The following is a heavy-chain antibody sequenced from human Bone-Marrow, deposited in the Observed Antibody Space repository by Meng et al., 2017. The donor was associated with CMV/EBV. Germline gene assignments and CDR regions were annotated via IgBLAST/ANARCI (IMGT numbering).Heavy chain of an antibody. Sequence: GESLKISCAASGFNFRTYAMNWVRQAPGKGLECVAVISYDGTKKYYEDSVKGRFTISRDNSKNTLYLQMNSLRAEDTAVYYCARDPQVVPAARHYYYYGMDVWGQGTTVTVS. J-gene: IGHJ6*02. CDR1: GFNFRTYA. V-gene: IGHV3-30*04. D-gene: IGHD2-2*01. CDR2: ISYDGTKK. CDR3: ARDPQVVPAARHYYYYGMDV.